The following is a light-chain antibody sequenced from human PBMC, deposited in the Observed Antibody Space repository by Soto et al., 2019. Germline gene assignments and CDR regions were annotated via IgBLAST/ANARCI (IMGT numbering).Light chain of an antibody. Sequence: DIHMTQSPSTLSASPGDRVTITCRASHSISSWLAWYQQKPGKAPKFLIYKASNLEVGVPSRFSGSGSGTEFTLTISSLQPDDFATYYCQHYNSYSLTFGGGTKVDIK. CDR2: KAS. CDR3: QHYNSYSLT. V-gene: IGKV1-5*03. CDR1: HSISSW. J-gene: IGKJ4*01.